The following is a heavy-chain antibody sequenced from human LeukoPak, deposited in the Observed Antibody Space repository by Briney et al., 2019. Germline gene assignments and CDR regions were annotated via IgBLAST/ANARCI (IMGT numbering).Heavy chain of an antibody. CDR1: GYTFSNYC. Sequence: ASVKLSCKASGYTFSNYCMHWVRQAPGQGLEWMGIFNPTYDIPIYAQTFEGRVTMARDMSTSTVYMELSTLRSDDTAVYYCARAPRGFCSGGSCFDFWGQGTLVTVSS. J-gene: IGHJ4*02. D-gene: IGHD2-15*01. CDR2: FNPTYDIP. CDR3: ARAPRGFCSGGSCFDF. V-gene: IGHV1-46*01.